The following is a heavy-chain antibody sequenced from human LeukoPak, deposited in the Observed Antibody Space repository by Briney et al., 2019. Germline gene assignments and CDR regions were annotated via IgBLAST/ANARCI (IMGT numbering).Heavy chain of an antibody. CDR3: SRDVDTAMVHLWTYYYHGMYV. V-gene: IGHV3-21*01. CDR1: GFTFSSYS. D-gene: IGHD5-18*01. CDR2: ISSSSSYI. Sequence: GGSLRLSCAASGFTFSSYSMNWVRQAPGKGLEWVSSISSSSSYIYYADSVKGRFTISRDNAKNSLYLQMNSLRASHTPVYYCSRDVDTAMVHLWTYYYHGMYVCCQGTTVTVSS. J-gene: IGHJ6*02.